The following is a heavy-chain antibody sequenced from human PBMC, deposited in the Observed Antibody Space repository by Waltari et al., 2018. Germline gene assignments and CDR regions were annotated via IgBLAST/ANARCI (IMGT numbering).Heavy chain of an antibody. CDR3: AKAKDSSSWAYYYYYMDV. CDR1: GFTFSSYA. CDR2: ISGSGGST. V-gene: IGHV3-23*04. Sequence: EVQLVESGGGLVQPGGSLRLSCAASGFTFSSYAMSWVRQAPGTGLEWVSAISGSGGSTYYADSVKGRFTISRDNSKNTLYLQMNSLRAEDTAVYYCAKAKDSSSWAYYYYYMDVWGKGTTVTVSS. D-gene: IGHD6-13*01. J-gene: IGHJ6*03.